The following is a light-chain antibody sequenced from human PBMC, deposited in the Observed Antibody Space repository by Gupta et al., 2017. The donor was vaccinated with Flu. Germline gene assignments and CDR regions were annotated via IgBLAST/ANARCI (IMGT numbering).Light chain of an antibody. CDR3: QVLDSSSHYWV. Sequence: GKTARITCGGEKLGTKSVNWYQQKTGPAPVVVIYDDSDRPSGSPERFSGSNSVNTATLTISRVEAGDEADYYCQVLDSSSHYWVFGGGIKLTVL. CDR2: DDS. J-gene: IGLJ3*02. V-gene: IGLV3-21*03. CDR1: KLGTKS.